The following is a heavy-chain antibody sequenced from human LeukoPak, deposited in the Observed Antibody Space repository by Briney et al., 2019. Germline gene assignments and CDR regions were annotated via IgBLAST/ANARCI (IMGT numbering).Heavy chain of an antibody. CDR2: IKQDGSEK. J-gene: IGHJ5*02. CDR3: ARDGVCSGGSCYSRKELNWFDP. V-gene: IGHV3-7*01. CDR1: GFTFSSYW. D-gene: IGHD2-15*01. Sequence: TGGSLRLSCAASGFTFSSYWMSWVRQAPGKGLEWVANIKQDGSEKYYVDSVKGRFTISRDNAKNSLYLQMNSLRAEDTAVYYCARDGVCSGGSCYSRKELNWFDPWGQGTLVTVSS.